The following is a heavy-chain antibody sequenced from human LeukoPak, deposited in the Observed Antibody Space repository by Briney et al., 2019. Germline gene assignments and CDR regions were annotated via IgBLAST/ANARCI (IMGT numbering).Heavy chain of an antibody. CDR2: IYPGDSDT. CDR1: GYSFTSYW. J-gene: IGHJ4*02. CDR3: ASLSSSGSYRFDY. V-gene: IGHV5-51*01. Sequence: GESLQISCKGSGYSFTSYWIGWVRPMPGKGLEWMGIIYPGDSDTRYSPSFQGQVTISADKSISTAYLQWSSLRASDTAMYYCASLSSSGSYRFDYWGQGTLVTVSS. D-gene: IGHD1-26*01.